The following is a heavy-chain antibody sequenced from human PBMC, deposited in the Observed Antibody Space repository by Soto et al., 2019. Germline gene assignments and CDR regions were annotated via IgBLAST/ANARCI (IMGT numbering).Heavy chain of an antibody. D-gene: IGHD3-10*01. Sequence: SETLSLTCAVYGGSFSGYYWSWIRQPPGKGLEWIGEINHSGSTNYNPSLKSRVTISVDTSKNLFSLKLSSVTAADTAVYYCARVDPSITMGRGVIIPPNWFDPWRQGTLVTVSS. J-gene: IGHJ5*02. CDR1: GGSFSGYY. CDR2: INHSGST. V-gene: IGHV4-34*01. CDR3: ARVDPSITMGRGVIIPPNWFDP.